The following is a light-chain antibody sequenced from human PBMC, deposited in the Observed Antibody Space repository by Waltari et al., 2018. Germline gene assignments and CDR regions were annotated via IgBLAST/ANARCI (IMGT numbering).Light chain of an antibody. CDR2: DAS. CDR1: QGINRC. J-gene: IGKJ4*01. CDR3: QQANRFPLT. V-gene: IGKV1-12*01. Sequence: DIQMTQSPSSVSASVGDKVTITCRASQGINRCLAWYQQKPGKAPKLLTYDASSLQTGVPSRFSGSESGTDFTLTISSLQPEDFATYYCQQANRFPLTFGGGTKVELK.